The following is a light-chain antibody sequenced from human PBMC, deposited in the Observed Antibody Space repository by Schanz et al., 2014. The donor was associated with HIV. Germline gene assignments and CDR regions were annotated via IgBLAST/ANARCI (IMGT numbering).Light chain of an antibody. J-gene: IGKJ1*01. CDR1: QSVTSNL. CDR2: EAS. V-gene: IGKV3-20*01. CDR3: QQYGSSPPT. Sequence: EIVMTQSPGTLSLSPGERAALSCRASQSVTSNLLAWYQQKPGQAPRLLIYEASNRASGIPARFSGSGSGTDFTLTISRLEAEDSAMYYCQQYGSSPPTFGQGTKVEIK.